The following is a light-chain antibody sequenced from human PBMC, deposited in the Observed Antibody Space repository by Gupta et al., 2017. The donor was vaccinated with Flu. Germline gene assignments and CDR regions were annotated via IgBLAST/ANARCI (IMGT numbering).Light chain of an antibody. J-gene: IGKJ2*01. CDR3: LQGDSKPHI. Sequence: DIQMTQSPSSLAAFVGDGVTISCLASPNISTFLNWYQHKPGEPPKLLIFRASSLESGVPSRVSGSGSGTXFTLTIXQLQPEDFATYYCLQGDSKPHIFGXGTMLEI. V-gene: IGKV1-39*01. CDR2: RAS. CDR1: PNISTF.